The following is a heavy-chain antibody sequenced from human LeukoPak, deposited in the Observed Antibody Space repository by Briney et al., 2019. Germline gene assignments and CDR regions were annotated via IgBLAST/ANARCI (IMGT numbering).Heavy chain of an antibody. J-gene: IGHJ3*02. V-gene: IGHV3-43D*04. CDR2: ISWDGGST. CDR1: GFTFDDYA. Sequence: GGSLRLSCAASGFTFDDYAMHWVRHAPGKGLEWVSLISWDGGSTYYAGSVKGRFTFSRDNSKNSLYLQMNSLRAEDTALYYCAKDIRAGAYAFDIWGQGTMVTVSS. D-gene: IGHD3-10*01. CDR3: AKDIRAGAYAFDI.